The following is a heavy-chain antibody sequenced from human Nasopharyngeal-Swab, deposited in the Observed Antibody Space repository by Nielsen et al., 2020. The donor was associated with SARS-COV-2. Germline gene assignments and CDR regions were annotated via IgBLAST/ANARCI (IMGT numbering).Heavy chain of an antibody. V-gene: IGHV1-24*01. D-gene: IGHD1-26*01. J-gene: IGHJ6*02. Sequence: ASVKVSCKVSGYTFTELSMHWVRQAPGKGLEWMGGFDPEDGETIYAQKFQGRVTMTEDTSTDTAYMELSSLRSEDAAVYYCATAITIVGATRYYYYYGMDVWGQGATVTVSS. CDR2: FDPEDGET. CDR3: ATAITIVGATRYYYYYGMDV. CDR1: GYTFTELS.